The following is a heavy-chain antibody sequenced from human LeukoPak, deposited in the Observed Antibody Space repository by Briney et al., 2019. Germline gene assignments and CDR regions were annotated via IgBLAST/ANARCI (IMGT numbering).Heavy chain of an antibody. J-gene: IGHJ4*02. V-gene: IGHV3-30*02. Sequence: PGGSLRLSCAASGFTFSSYGMHWVRQAPGKGLEWVAVIWYDGRNKYYADSVKGRFTISRDNSKNTLYLQMNSLRAEDTAVYYCAKDNAYYYADYWGQGTLVTVSS. CDR2: IWYDGRNK. CDR3: AKDNAYYYADY. D-gene: IGHD3-10*01. CDR1: GFTFSSYG.